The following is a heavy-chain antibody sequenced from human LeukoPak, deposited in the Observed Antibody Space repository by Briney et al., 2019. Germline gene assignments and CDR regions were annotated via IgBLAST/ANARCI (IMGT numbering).Heavy chain of an antibody. CDR1: GGTFSSYA. Sequence: ASVKVSCKASGGTFSSYAISWVRQAPGQGLEWMGGIIPIFGTANYAQKFQGRVTITADESTSTAYMELRSLRSEDTAVYYCASGPSGYCTNGVCYYFDYWGQGTLVTVSS. CDR3: ASGPSGYCTNGVCYYFDY. V-gene: IGHV1-69*01. D-gene: IGHD2-8*01. J-gene: IGHJ4*02. CDR2: IIPIFGTA.